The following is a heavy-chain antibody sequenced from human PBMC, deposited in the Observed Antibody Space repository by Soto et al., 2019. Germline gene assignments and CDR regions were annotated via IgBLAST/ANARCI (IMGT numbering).Heavy chain of an antibody. D-gene: IGHD5-18*01. J-gene: IGHJ4*02. V-gene: IGHV4-31*03. Sequence: QVQLQESGPGLVKPSQTLSLTCTVSGGSISSGGYYWRWIRQHPGKGLEWIGYIYYSGSTYYNPSLKSRVTMSVDTSKNQFSLKLSSVTAADTAVYYCARSGYSYGPNPLLYWGQGTLVTVSS. CDR2: IYYSGST. CDR3: ARSGYSYGPNPLLY. CDR1: GGSISSGGYY.